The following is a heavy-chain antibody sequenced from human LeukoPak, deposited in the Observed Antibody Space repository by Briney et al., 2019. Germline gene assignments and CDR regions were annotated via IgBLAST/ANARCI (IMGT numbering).Heavy chain of an antibody. CDR3: ARDFQSSH. V-gene: IGHV3-7*01. CDR2: IKEDGSEK. Sequence: GGSLRLSCAASGFTFSRYWMIWVRQAPGKGLEWVANIKEDGSEKNYVDSVMGRFTISRDNAKNSLYLQMNSLRAEDTAVYYCARDFQSSHWGQGTLVTVSS. J-gene: IGHJ4*02. CDR1: GFTFSRYW.